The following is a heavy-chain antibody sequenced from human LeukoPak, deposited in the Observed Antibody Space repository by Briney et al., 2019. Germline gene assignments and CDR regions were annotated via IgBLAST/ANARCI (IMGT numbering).Heavy chain of an antibody. CDR1: GFTVITND. Sequence: QPGGSLRLSCAASGFTVITNDMTWVRQAPGKGLEWVAVLYSDGNTKYADSVQGRFTISRDNSKNTLYLEMNSLSPHDTAVYYCARGVEPLAANTLAYWGQGTLVTVSS. J-gene: IGHJ4*01. CDR2: LYSDGNT. V-gene: IGHV3-53*01. CDR3: ARGVEPLAANTLAY. D-gene: IGHD1-14*01.